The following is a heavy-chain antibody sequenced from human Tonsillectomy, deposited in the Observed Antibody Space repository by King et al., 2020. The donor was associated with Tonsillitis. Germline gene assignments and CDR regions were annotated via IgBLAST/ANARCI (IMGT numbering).Heavy chain of an antibody. J-gene: IGHJ6*03. D-gene: IGHD6-25*01. CDR2: INHSGST. CDR1: GGSFSGYY. Sequence: HVQLQQWGAGLLKPSETLSLTCAVYGGSFSGYYWSWIRQPPGKGLEWIGEINHSGSTNYNPSLKSRVTISVDTSKNQFSLKLSSVTAADTAVYYCARRGVGSLYYYYYMDVWGKGTPVTVSS. V-gene: IGHV4-34*01. CDR3: ARRGVGSLYYYYYMDV.